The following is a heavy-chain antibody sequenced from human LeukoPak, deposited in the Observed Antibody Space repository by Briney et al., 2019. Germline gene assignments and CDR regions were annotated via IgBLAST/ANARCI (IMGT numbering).Heavy chain of an antibody. V-gene: IGHV1-18*01. CDR3: AKGKGNYGDPALFGH. Sequence: ASVRLSCTASGYTFTSYGISWVRQAPGQGLEWIGRISVYNSNTNYAQTLQGRVTMTTDKSTSTVYMEVSSLRSEDTAVYYCAKGKGNYGDPALFGHLGQGTLVNGSS. CDR1: GYTFTSYG. J-gene: IGHJ4*01. CDR2: ISVYNSNT. D-gene: IGHD4-17*01.